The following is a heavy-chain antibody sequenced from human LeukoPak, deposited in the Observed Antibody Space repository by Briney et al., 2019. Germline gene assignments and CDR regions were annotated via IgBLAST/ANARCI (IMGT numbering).Heavy chain of an antibody. Sequence: GGSLRLSCAASGFTFSSHGMHRVRQTPAKGLEGVAFIRYDGSNKYYADSVKGRFIISRDNSKNTLFLQMNSLRPEDTAVYYCAKGGKYDILTGYRRSRLLGDFWGQGTLVTVSS. J-gene: IGHJ4*02. V-gene: IGHV3-30*02. CDR2: IRYDGSNK. CDR3: AKGGKYDILTGYRRSRLLGDF. D-gene: IGHD3-9*01. CDR1: GFTFSSHG.